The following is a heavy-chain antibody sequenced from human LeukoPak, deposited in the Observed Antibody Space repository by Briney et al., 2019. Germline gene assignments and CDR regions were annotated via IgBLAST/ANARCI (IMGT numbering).Heavy chain of an antibody. Sequence: GGSLRLSCTASGFTSGDYAMSWFRQAPGKGLEWVGFIRSKAYGGTTEYAASVKGRFTISRDDSKSIAYLQMNSLKTEDTAVYYCTRDGLYDFWSGYSPNFDYWGQGTLVTVSS. CDR3: TRDGLYDFWSGYSPNFDY. V-gene: IGHV3-49*03. J-gene: IGHJ4*02. CDR2: IRSKAYGGTT. D-gene: IGHD3-3*01. CDR1: GFTSGDYA.